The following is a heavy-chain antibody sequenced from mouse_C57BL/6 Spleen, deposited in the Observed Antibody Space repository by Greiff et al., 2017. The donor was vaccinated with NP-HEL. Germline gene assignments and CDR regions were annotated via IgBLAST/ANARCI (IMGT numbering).Heavy chain of an antibody. J-gene: IGHJ4*01. CDR3: AKLGSFYAMDD. Sequence: VQLVESGPGLVAPSQSLSIPCTVSGFSLTSYGVSWVRQPPGKGLEWLGVLWRDGSTYYHSALISRLSISKDNSKSQVFLKLNSLQTDDTATYYSAKLGSFYAMDDWGKGTSVTVSS. CDR1: GFSLTSYG. V-gene: IGHV2-3*01. CDR2: LWRDGST.